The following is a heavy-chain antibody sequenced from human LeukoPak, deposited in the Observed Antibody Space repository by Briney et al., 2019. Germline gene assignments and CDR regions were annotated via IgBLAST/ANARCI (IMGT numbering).Heavy chain of an antibody. J-gene: IGHJ3*02. CDR3: ARGHVVDTVMVTGAFDI. CDR2: TNPNSHNA. CDR1: GYTFTRYD. D-gene: IGHD5-18*01. V-gene: IGHV1-8*01. Sequence: GASVKVSCKASGYTFTRYDMNWVRQAPGQGLEWKGWTNPNSHNAGYAQKFQGRVTLTWDTSISTAYMELSSLRSEDTAVYYCARGHVVDTVMVTGAFDIWGQGTMVTVSS.